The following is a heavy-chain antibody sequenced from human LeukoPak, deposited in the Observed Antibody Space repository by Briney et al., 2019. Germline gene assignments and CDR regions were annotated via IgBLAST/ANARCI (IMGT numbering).Heavy chain of an antibody. J-gene: IGHJ4*02. D-gene: IGHD3-10*01. CDR1: GGSMTSDY. CDR3: ARDRGIGYGPSDLDS. Sequence: PSETLSLTCTVSGGSMTSDYWTWIRQPPGKGLEWLGYVYHSGTSFYNPALKSRLTISIDTSKKQFSLNVISVTTADTALYFCARDRGIGYGPSDLDSWGPGVLVTVSS. CDR2: VYHSGTS. V-gene: IGHV4-59*01.